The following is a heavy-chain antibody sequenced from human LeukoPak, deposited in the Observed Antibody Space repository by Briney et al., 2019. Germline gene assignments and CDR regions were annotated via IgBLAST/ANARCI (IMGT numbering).Heavy chain of an antibody. Sequence: GRSLRLSCAASGFTFSSYAMHWVRQAPGKGLEWVAVISYDGSNKYYADSVKGRFTISRDNSKNTLYLQMNSLRAEDTAVYYCAKTVYFDLWGRGTLVTVSS. CDR3: AKTVYFDL. V-gene: IGHV3-30-3*01. CDR2: ISYDGSNK. J-gene: IGHJ2*01. CDR1: GFTFSSYA. D-gene: IGHD4-17*01.